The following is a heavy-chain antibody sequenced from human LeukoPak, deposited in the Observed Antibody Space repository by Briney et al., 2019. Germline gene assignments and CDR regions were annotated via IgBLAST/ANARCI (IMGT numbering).Heavy chain of an antibody. CDR1: GESLNSHY. J-gene: IGHJ4*02. CDR2: IYESGTT. V-gene: IGHV4-34*01. D-gene: IGHD2-15*01. Sequence: TSETLSLTCAVYGESLNSHYWSWVRQPPGEGLEWIGEIYESGTTKYNPSLKSRVAISMVPSKQQFSLILSSVTAADTAVYYCARGAWATRLASWGLGTPVIVSS. CDR3: ARGAWATRLAS.